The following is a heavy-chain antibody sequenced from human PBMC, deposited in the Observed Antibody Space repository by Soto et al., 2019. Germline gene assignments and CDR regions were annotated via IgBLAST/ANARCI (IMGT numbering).Heavy chain of an antibody. Sequence: SVKVSCKASGGTFSSYTISWVRQAPGQGLEWMGRIIPILGIANYAQKFQGRVTITADKSTSTAYMELRSLRSEDTAVYYCASRGYSGYDYYYFDYWGQGTLVTVSS. D-gene: IGHD5-12*01. V-gene: IGHV1-69*02. CDR2: IIPILGIA. CDR1: GGTFSSYT. J-gene: IGHJ4*02. CDR3: ASRGYSGYDYYYFDY.